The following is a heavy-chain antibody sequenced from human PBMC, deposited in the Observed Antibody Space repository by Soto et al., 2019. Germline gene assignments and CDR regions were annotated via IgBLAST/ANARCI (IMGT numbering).Heavy chain of an antibody. CDR2: INYSVST. Sequence: SETLSLTCAVYGGSFSDHYWSWIRQPPEKGLEWIGNINYSVSTNYNPSLKSRVTISVDTSKNQFSLKLSSVTAADTAVYFCARQRRWGFISPHNWFDPWGQGTMVTFSS. V-gene: IGHV4-34*01. D-gene: IGHD2-21*01. J-gene: IGHJ5*02. CDR3: ARQRRWGFISPHNWFDP. CDR1: GGSFSDHY.